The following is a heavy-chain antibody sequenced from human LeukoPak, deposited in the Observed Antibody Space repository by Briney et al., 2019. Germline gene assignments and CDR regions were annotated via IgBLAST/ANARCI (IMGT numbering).Heavy chain of an antibody. CDR1: GYTFTSYY. D-gene: IGHD4-17*01. V-gene: IGHV1-18*04. J-gene: IGHJ5*02. CDR2: ISAYNGNT. CDR3: ARDSTVTTNSWFDP. Sequence: ASVKVSCKASGYTFTSYYMHWVRQAPGQGLEWMGWISAYNGNTNYAQKLQGRVTMTTDTSTSTAYMELRSLRSDDTAVYYCARDSTVTTNSWFDPWGQGTLVTVSS.